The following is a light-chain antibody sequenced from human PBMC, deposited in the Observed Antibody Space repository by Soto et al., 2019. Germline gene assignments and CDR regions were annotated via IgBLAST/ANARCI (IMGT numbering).Light chain of an antibody. CDR1: QSVSSN. J-gene: IGKJ2*01. Sequence: EIVMTQSPATLSVSPGERATLSGRASQSVSSNLAWYQQKPGQAPRLLIYGASTRATGIPARFGGSGSGTEFNLTISSLQSEDFAIYYCQQYNTWPPYTFGQGTKLEIK. V-gene: IGKV3-15*01. CDR3: QQYNTWPPYT. CDR2: GAS.